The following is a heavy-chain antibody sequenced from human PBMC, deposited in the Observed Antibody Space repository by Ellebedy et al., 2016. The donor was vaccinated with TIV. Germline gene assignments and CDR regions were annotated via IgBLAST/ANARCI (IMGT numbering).Heavy chain of an antibody. CDR1: GASITSGLSS. J-gene: IGHJ5*02. D-gene: IGHD3-10*01. CDR3: ARLSPYYGSGSRAFDP. Sequence: SETLSLTCAVSGASITSGLSSWSWIRQPPGKGLEWIGSIYHSGSTSYNPSLKSRVTMSVDRSKNQFSLRLNSVTAADTAVYYCARLSPYYGSGSRAFDPWGQGTLVTVSS. CDR2: IYHSGST. V-gene: IGHV4-30-2*01.